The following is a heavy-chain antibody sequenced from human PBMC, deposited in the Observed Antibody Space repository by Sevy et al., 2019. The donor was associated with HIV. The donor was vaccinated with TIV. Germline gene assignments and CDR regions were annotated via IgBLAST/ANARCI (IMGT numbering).Heavy chain of an antibody. Sequence: ASVKVSCKASGYTFTGYHLHWVRQAPGQGLEWLGWINPNSHGANYAQNFQGRLTMTTDTSISTAYMELTSLTSDDTAVYYCAREMTLWSNDAVHIWGQGTMVTVSS. D-gene: IGHD3-10*01. CDR3: AREMTLWSNDAVHI. CDR2: INPNSHGA. V-gene: IGHV1-2*02. CDR1: GYTFTGYH. J-gene: IGHJ3*02.